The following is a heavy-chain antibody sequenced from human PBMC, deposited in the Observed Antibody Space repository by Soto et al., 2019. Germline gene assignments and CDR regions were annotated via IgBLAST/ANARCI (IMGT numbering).Heavy chain of an antibody. Sequence: QVQLVESGGGVVQPGRSLRLSCAASGFTFSSYAMHWVRQAPGKGLEWVAVISYDGSNKYYADSVKGRFTISRDNSKNTLYLQMNSLRAEDTAVYYCAKDGSSSGFYYYYGMDVWGQGTTVTVSS. D-gene: IGHD6-19*01. J-gene: IGHJ6*02. CDR2: ISYDGSNK. CDR1: GFTFSSYA. V-gene: IGHV3-30*04. CDR3: AKDGSSSGFYYYYGMDV.